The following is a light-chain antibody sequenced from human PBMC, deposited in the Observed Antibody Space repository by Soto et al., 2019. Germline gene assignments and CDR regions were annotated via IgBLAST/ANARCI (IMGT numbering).Light chain of an antibody. CDR3: SSYTSISTVV. J-gene: IGLJ3*02. CDR2: DVS. V-gene: IGLV2-14*01. CDR1: YSDVGGYNF. Sequence: QSVLTQPASVSGSPGQSITISCTGTYSDVGGYNFVSWYQQHPGKAPKVMIYDVSDRPSGVYRFSGSKSGNTASLTISGLQPEDEAYYYCSSYTSISTVVFGGGTKLTVL.